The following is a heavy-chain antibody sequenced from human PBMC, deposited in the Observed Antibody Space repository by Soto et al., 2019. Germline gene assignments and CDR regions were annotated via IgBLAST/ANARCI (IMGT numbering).Heavy chain of an antibody. Sequence: PSETLSLTCTVSGGSISSSSYYWGWIRQPPGKGLEWIGSIYYSGSTYYNPSLKSRVTISVDTSKNQFSLKLSSVTAADTAVYYCARLIDVDYYYYGMDVWGQGTTVTVSS. V-gene: IGHV4-39*01. CDR2: IYYSGST. J-gene: IGHJ6*02. CDR3: ARLIDVDYYYYGMDV. CDR1: GGSISSSSYY.